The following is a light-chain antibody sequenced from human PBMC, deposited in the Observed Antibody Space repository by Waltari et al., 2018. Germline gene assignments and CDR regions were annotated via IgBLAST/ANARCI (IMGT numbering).Light chain of an antibody. Sequence: QSALTQPASVSGSPGQSITISCTGTSSDIGCYNYVSWYQQHPGKAPKLLIYDVSKRPSGVSNRFSGSKSGNTASLRISGLQADDEAEYYCSSYSTNSAHVFGTGTKVTFL. CDR2: DVS. CDR3: SSYSTNSAHV. V-gene: IGLV2-14*03. CDR1: SSDIGCYNY. J-gene: IGLJ1*01.